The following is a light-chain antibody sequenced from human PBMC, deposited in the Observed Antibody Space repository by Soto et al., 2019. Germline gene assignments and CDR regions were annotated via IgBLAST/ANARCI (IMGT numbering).Light chain of an antibody. CDR2: EVR. J-gene: IGLJ1*01. V-gene: IGLV2-14*01. Sequence: LTQPASVSWSPGQSITISCTGTSNDVGAYDYVSWYQQHPGKPPKLMIFEVRNRPSGVSSRFSGSRSGNTASLTISGLQAEDEADYYCSSYTTMSTKVFGTGTKVTVL. CDR1: SNDVGAYDY. CDR3: SSYTTMSTKV.